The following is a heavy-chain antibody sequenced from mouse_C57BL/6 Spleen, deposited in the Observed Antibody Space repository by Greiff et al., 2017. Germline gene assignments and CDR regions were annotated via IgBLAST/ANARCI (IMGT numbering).Heavy chain of an antibody. J-gene: IGHJ2*01. Sequence: EVHLVESGGGLVKPGGSLKLSCAASGFTFSSYAMSWVRQTPEKRLEWVATISDGGSYTYYPDNVKGRFTISRDNAKNNLYLQMSHLKSEDTAMYYCARDSGPPHFDYWGQGTTLTVSS. CDR2: ISDGGSYT. V-gene: IGHV5-4*01. CDR3: ARDSGPPHFDY. CDR1: GFTFSSYA. D-gene: IGHD4-1*01.